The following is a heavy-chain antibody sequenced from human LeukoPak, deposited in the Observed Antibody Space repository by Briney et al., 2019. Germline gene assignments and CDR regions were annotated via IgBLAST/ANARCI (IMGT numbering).Heavy chain of an antibody. D-gene: IGHD2-2*01. CDR3: ARGEYCSSTSCRLYYMDV. CDR2: ISYDGSNK. V-gene: IGHV3-30-3*01. J-gene: IGHJ6*03. Sequence: GGSLRLSCAASGFTFSSYAMHWVRQAPGKGLEWVAVISYDGSNKYYADSVKGRFTISRDNSKNTLYLQMNSLRSEDTAVYYCARGEYCSSTSCRLYYMDVWGKGTTVTVSS. CDR1: GFTFSSYA.